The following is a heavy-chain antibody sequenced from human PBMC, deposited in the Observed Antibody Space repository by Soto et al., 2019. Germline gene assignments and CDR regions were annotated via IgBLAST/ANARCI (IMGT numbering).Heavy chain of an antibody. D-gene: IGHD2-15*01. CDR1: GYTFTTYG. CDR3: ARDWRCSGGSCYDTFDI. J-gene: IGHJ3*02. Sequence: QVPLVQSGAEVKKPGASVKVSCKASGYTFTTYGISWVRQAPGQGLEWMGWISAYNSITKYAQDVQGRVTMTANTSTSTAYMELGSLRSDDTAVYYCARDWRCSGGSCYDTFDIWCQGTMVTVSS. CDR2: ISAYNSIT. V-gene: IGHV1-18*01.